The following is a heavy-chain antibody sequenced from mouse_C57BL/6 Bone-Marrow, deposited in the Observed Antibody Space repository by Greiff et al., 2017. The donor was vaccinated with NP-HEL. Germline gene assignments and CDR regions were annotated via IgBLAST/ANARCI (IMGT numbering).Heavy chain of an antibody. D-gene: IGHD2-5*01. Sequence: EVKLVESGGGLVQPGGSLKLSCAASGFTFSDYGMAWVRQAPRKGPEWVAFISNLAYSIYYADTVTGRFTISRENAKNTLYLEMSSLRSEDTAMYYCARKDYSNLHWYFDVWGTGTTVTVSS. J-gene: IGHJ1*03. CDR1: GFTFSDYG. V-gene: IGHV5-15*01. CDR3: ARKDYSNLHWYFDV. CDR2: ISNLAYSI.